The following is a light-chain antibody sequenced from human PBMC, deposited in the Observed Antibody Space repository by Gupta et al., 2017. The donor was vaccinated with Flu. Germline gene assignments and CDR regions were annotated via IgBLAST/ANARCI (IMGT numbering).Light chain of an antibody. V-gene: IGKV3-20*01. CDR2: GAS. Sequence: RSLSPGERATLSCRASQSVSSSYLAWYQQKPGQAPRLLIYGASSRATGIPDRFSGSGSGTDFTLTISRLEPEDFAVYSCQQYGSSPPMYTFGQGTKLEIK. CDR3: QQYGSSPPMYT. CDR1: QSVSSSY. J-gene: IGKJ2*01.